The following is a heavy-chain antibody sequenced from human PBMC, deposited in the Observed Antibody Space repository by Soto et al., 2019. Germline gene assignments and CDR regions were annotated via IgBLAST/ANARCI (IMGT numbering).Heavy chain of an antibody. CDR2: ISFDTNNQ. Sequence: GGSLRLSCAASGFSISNYGMHWVRQAPGKGLEWVAVISFDTNNQYYVDSVKGRFTISRDNSKNTLFLQVNSLGSEDTAVYYCAKDSRRHDYVWGGYRYRPYFYSAMDVWGQGTTVTVSS. CDR1: GFSISNYG. D-gene: IGHD3-16*02. J-gene: IGHJ6*02. CDR3: AKDSRRHDYVWGGYRYRPYFYSAMDV. V-gene: IGHV3-30*18.